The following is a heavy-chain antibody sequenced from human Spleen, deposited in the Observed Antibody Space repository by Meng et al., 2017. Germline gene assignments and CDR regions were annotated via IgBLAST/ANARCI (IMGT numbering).Heavy chain of an antibody. CDR3: ARSSTSPASYFFDY. Sequence: HVQLQEWGAGLLKPSETLSLTCAVYGWSFRGYYWSWIRQPPGKGLEWIGHIYYSGSTNYNPSLKSRVTISVDTSKNQFSLKLSSVTAADTAVYFCARSSTSPASYFFDYWGQGTLVTVSS. CDR2: IYYSGST. J-gene: IGHJ4*02. D-gene: IGHD6-6*01. CDR1: GWSFRGYY. V-gene: IGHV4-34*11.